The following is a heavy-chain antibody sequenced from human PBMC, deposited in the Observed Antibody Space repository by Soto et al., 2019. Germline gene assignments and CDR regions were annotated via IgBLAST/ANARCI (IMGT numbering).Heavy chain of an antibody. J-gene: IGHJ3*02. CDR3: AHRQLGTVVTVDAFDI. CDR2: IYWDDDK. Sequence: QITLKESGPTLVKPTQTLTLTCTFSGFSLSTSGVGVGWIRQPPGKALEWLALIYWDDDKRYSPSLKSRLTITKDTSKNQVVLTMTNMDPVDTATYYCAHRQLGTVVTVDAFDIWGQGTMVTVSS. V-gene: IGHV2-5*02. D-gene: IGHD2-15*01. CDR1: GFSLSTSGVG.